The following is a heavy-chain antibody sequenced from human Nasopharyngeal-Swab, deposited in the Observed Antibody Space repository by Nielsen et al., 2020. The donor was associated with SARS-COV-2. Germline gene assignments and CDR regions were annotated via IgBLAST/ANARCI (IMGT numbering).Heavy chain of an antibody. D-gene: IGHD2-21*01. J-gene: IGHJ6*03. CDR3: ARGVSGIVPAPVLGLGPWYSFYYMDV. CDR2: ITHTGST. V-gene: IGHV4-34*01. CDR1: GGSIIDYC. Sequence: SMTLSLTYAVFGGSIIDYCWNWIYKPHGKGLEWIGEITHTGSTNYNPTLRSRVSASVDTSTMQFSLRLTSVTAAVTAVYYCARGVSGIVPAPVLGLGPWYSFYYMDVWGRGTTVTVSS.